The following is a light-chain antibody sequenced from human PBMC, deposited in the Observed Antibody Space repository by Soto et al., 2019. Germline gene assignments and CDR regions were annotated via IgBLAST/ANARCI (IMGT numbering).Light chain of an antibody. V-gene: IGKV1-27*01. Sequence: GVPSRFSGSGSGTDFTLTISSLQPEDIATYYCQEYNSALGKYTFVQGTKLEIK. CDR3: QEYNSALGKYT. J-gene: IGKJ2*01.